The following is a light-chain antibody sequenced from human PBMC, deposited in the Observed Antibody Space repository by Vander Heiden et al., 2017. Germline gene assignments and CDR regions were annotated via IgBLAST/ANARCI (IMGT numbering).Light chain of an antibody. CDR3: QSYDSSRSEGV. J-gene: IGLJ2*01. Sequence: QSVLTQPPSVSGAPGQRVTISCTGSSSSIGAGYDVHWYQQLPGTAPKLLIDGNSNRPSGVPDRFSGSKSGTSASLATTGLQAEEEADYYCQSYDSSRSEGVFGGGTKLTVL. V-gene: IGLV1-40*01. CDR1: SSSIGAGYD. CDR2: GNS.